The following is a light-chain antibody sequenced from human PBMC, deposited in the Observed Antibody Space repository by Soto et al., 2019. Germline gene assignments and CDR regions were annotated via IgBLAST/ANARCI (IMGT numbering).Light chain of an antibody. V-gene: IGKV3-15*01. J-gene: IGKJ1*01. CDR2: GAS. CDR1: QSVRSN. Sequence: EIVMTQSPATLSVSPGERATLSCRASQSVRSNLAWYQQKPGQAPRLLIYGASTRATGIPARFSGSGSGTAFTPSICLRQSEDFAVFYCQQYNNWPQTFGQGTKVEIK. CDR3: QQYNNWPQT.